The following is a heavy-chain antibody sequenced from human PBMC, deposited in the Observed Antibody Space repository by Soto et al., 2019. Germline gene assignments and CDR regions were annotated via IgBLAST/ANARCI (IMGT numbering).Heavy chain of an antibody. CDR3: ARDRPDYAFGLGV. CDR1: GGSISSGDYY. D-gene: IGHD2-2*01. CDR2: IYYSGST. V-gene: IGHV4-39*02. J-gene: IGHJ6*02. Sequence: SETLSLTCTVSGGSISSGDYYWGWIRQPPGKGLEWIGSIYYSGSTYYNPSLKSRVTISVDTSKNQFSLQLNSVTAEDTAVYYCARDRPDYAFGLGVWGQGTTVTVSS.